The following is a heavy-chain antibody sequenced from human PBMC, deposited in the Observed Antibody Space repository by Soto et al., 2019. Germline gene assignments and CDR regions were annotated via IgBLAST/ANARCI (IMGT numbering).Heavy chain of an antibody. CDR3: ARGAGSFPFDY. Sequence: QVQLQESGPGLVKPSETLSLTCTVSGGSISNYFWSWIRQPPGKGLEWIGYIYYTGDTTYNPSLKSRVTISVDTSKNQFSLKLSSVTAADTAVYYCARGAGSFPFDYWGQGTLVNVSS. D-gene: IGHD3-10*01. J-gene: IGHJ4*02. CDR1: GGSISNYF. CDR2: IYYTGDT. V-gene: IGHV4-59*01.